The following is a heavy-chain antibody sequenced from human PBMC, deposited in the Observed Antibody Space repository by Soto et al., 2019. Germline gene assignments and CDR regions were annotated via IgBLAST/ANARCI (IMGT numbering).Heavy chain of an antibody. J-gene: IGHJ3*02. CDR3: ASRRGGGDAFDI. Sequence: GLDLELLALIYWDDDKRYSPSLKSRLTITKDTSKNQVVLTMTNMDPVDTATYYCASRRGGGDAFDIWGQGTMVTVSS. CDR2: IYWDDDK. D-gene: IGHD2-15*01. V-gene: IGHV2-5*02.